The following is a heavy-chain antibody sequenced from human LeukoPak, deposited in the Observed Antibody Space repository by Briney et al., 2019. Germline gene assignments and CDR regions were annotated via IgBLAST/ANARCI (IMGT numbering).Heavy chain of an antibody. CDR1: AGSISSSY. D-gene: IGHD2-8*01. J-gene: IGHJ4*02. V-gene: IGHV4-34*01. CDR3: ARLMVANIRKEFDY. Sequence: SETLSLTCTVSAGSISSSYWTWIRQPPGKGLEWIGEINHSGSTNYNPSLKSRVTISVDTSKHQFSLKLSSVTAADTAVYYCARLMVANIRKEFDYWGQGTLVTVSS. CDR2: INHSGST.